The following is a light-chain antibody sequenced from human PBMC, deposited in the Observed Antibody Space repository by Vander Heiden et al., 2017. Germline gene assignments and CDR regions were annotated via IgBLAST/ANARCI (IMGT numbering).Light chain of an antibody. CDR1: ESIARY. V-gene: IGKV1-39*01. CDR3: QHSYIIPWT. J-gene: IGKJ1*01. Sequence: DIQITQSPSSLSASVGDRVTITCRASESIARYLSWYQQKSGKAPNLLIYAASTLHTGVPSRFSGSGSGTDFTLTINGLQAEDFATYFCQHSYIIPWTFGQGTRVEIK. CDR2: AAS.